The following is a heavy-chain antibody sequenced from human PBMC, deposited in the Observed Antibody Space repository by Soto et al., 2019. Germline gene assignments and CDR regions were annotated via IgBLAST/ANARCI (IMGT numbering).Heavy chain of an antibody. J-gene: IGHJ4*02. CDR2: IKQDGSEK. D-gene: IGHD3-3*01. Sequence: GGSLRLSCAASGFTFSSYWMSWVRQAPGKGLEWVANIKQDGSEKYYVDSVKGRFTISRDNAKNSLYLQMNSLRAEDTAVYYCARDRASYDFWSGYYAYWGQGTLVTVSS. V-gene: IGHV3-7*05. CDR1: GFTFSSYW. CDR3: ARDRASYDFWSGYYAY.